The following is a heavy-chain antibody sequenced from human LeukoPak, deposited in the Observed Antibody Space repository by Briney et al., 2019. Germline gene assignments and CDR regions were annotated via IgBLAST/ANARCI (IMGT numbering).Heavy chain of an antibody. CDR3: ARGIVVVPAAAGLEAFYYYYGMDV. Sequence: SVKVSCKASGGTFSSYAISWVRQAPGQGLEWMGGIIPIFGTANYAQKFQGRVTITADESTSTAYMELSSLRSEDTAVYYCARGIVVVPAAAGLEAFYYYYGMDVWGQGTTVTVSS. D-gene: IGHD2-2*01. CDR2: IIPIFGTA. J-gene: IGHJ6*02. CDR1: GGTFSSYA. V-gene: IGHV1-69*13.